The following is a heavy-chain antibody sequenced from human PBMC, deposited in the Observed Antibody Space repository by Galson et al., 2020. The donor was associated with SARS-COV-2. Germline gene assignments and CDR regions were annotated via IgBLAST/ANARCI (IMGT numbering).Heavy chain of an antibody. V-gene: IGHV3-7*01. CDR1: GFTLSSYW. D-gene: IGHD2-2*01. CDR2: IKQDGSEK. Sequence: GESLKISCAASGFTLSSYWMSWVRQAPGKGLEWVANIKQDGSEKYYVDSVKGRFTISRDNAKNSLYLQMNSLRAEDTAVYYCARGGKYQLLFRYYYYYGMDVWGQGTTVTVSS. CDR3: ARGGKYQLLFRYYYYYGMDV. J-gene: IGHJ6*02.